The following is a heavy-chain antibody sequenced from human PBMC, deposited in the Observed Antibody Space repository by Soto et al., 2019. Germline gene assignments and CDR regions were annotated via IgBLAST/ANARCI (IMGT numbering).Heavy chain of an antibody. CDR2: IIPIFGTA. Sequence: SVKVSCKASGGTFSSYAISWVRQAPGQGLEWMGGIIPIFGTANYAQKFQGRVTITADESTSTAYMELSSLRSEDTAVYYCARDKRAYCGGDCYYLGMDVWGQGTTVTVSS. J-gene: IGHJ6*02. V-gene: IGHV1-69*13. CDR3: ARDKRAYCGGDCYYLGMDV. D-gene: IGHD2-21*01. CDR1: GGTFSSYA.